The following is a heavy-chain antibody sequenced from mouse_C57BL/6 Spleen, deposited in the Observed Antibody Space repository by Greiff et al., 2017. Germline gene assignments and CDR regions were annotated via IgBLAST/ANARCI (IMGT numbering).Heavy chain of an antibody. Sequence: QVQLQQPGPELVQPGPSVKLSCKASGYSFTSYWMHWVKQRPGRGLEWIGRIDPNSGGTKYNEKFKSKATLTVDKPSSPAYMLLSSLTSEDSAIYYCARYNGSSTGYFYYWGQGTTLTVSS. D-gene: IGHD1-1*01. J-gene: IGHJ2*01. CDR2: IDPNSGGT. CDR3: ARYNGSSTGYFYY. V-gene: IGHV1-72*01. CDR1: GYSFTSYW.